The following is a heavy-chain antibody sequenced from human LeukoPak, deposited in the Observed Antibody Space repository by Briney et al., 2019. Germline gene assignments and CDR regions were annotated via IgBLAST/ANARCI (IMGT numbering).Heavy chain of an antibody. CDR2: VKNKADGQTT. CDR1: GFSISNAW. CDR3: TADDRSHAHDGYAI. J-gene: IGHJ3*02. V-gene: IGHV3-15*01. Sequence: PGGSLRLSCAASGFSISNAWMSWVRQAPGKRLEWVGRVKNKADGQTTDYIAPVKGRFTISRDDSENTVSLQMNSLKTEDTAVYYCTADDRSHAHDGYAIWGRGTMVTVSS. D-gene: IGHD3-16*01.